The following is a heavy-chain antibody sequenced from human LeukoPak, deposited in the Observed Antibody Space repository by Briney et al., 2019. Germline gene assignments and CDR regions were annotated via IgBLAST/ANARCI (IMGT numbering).Heavy chain of an antibody. V-gene: IGHV3-23*01. Sequence: PGGSLRLSCAASGFTFSSYAMSWVRQAPGKGLEWVSAISGSGGSTYYADSVKGRFTIPRDNSKNTLYLQMNSLRAEDTAVYYCTRPFPMVRGVPPDYWGQGTLVTVSS. CDR3: TRPFPMVRGVPPDY. CDR2: ISGSGGST. J-gene: IGHJ4*02. D-gene: IGHD3-10*01. CDR1: GFTFSSYA.